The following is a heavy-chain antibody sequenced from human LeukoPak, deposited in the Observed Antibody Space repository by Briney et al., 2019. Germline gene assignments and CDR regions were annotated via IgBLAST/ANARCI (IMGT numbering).Heavy chain of an antibody. CDR2: IRYDGSNK. CDR3: AKDAADIVVVPAASALDY. Sequence: PGGSLRLSCAASGFTFSSYGMHWVRQAPGKGLEWVAFIRYDGSNKYYADSVKGRFTLSRDNSKNTLYLQMNSLRAEDTAAYYCAKDAADIVVVPAASALDYWGQGTLVTVSS. D-gene: IGHD2-2*01. J-gene: IGHJ4*02. CDR1: GFTFSSYG. V-gene: IGHV3-30*02.